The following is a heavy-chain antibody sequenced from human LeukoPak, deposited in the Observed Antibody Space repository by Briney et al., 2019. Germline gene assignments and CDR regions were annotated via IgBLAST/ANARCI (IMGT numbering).Heavy chain of an antibody. CDR2: IHYSGST. Sequence: SETLSLTCTVSGGSISSYYWSWIRQPPGRGLQWIGYIHYSGSTNYNPSLKSRVTISVNMSKNQFSLRLSSVTAADTAVYYCARTTEGGYTYDYFYYYYMDVWGKGTTVTISS. CDR1: GGSISSYY. J-gene: IGHJ6*03. V-gene: IGHV4-59*01. D-gene: IGHD5-18*01. CDR3: ARTTEGGYTYDYFYYYYMDV.